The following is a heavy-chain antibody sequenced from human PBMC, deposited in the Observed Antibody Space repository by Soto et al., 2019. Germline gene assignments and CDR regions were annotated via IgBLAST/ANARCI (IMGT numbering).Heavy chain of an antibody. CDR2: IYYSGST. CDR3: ARQGFVELLGPPPNIDY. Sequence: PSETMSLTCTVSGGSISSSSYYWGWIRQPPAKGLEWIGSIYYSGSTYYNPSLKSRVTISVDTSKNQFSLKLSSVTAADTAVYYCARQGFVELLGPPPNIDYWGQGTLVTVSS. D-gene: IGHD3-10*01. J-gene: IGHJ4*02. CDR1: GGSISSSSYY. V-gene: IGHV4-39*01.